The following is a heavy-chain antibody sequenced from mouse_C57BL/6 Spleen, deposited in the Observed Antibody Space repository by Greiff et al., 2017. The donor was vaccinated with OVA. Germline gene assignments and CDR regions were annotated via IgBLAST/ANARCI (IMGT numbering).Heavy chain of an antibody. CDR1: GYSITSGYY. Sequence: EVKLQESGPGLVKPSQSLSLTCSVTGYSITSGYYWNWIRQFPGNKLEWMGYISYDGSNNYNPSLKNRISITRDTSKNQFFLKLNSVTTEDTATYYCARKLRYLYAMDYWGQGTSVTVSS. V-gene: IGHV3-6*01. D-gene: IGHD1-1*01. CDR3: ARKLRYLYAMDY. CDR2: ISYDGSN. J-gene: IGHJ4*01.